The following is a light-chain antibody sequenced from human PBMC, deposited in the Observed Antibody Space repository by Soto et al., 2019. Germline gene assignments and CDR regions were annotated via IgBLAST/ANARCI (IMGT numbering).Light chain of an antibody. CDR3: QVWHNSDHLI. V-gene: IGLV3-21*02. Sequence: SYELTQTPSESVAPGQTARLSCGGYDIESISVHWYQQKPGQAPVLVVFDDRDRPSGIPDRFSGSNSGNTATLTISRVEAGAEADYYSQVWHNSDHLIFGGGTKLTVL. CDR2: DDR. CDR1: DIESIS. J-gene: IGLJ2*01.